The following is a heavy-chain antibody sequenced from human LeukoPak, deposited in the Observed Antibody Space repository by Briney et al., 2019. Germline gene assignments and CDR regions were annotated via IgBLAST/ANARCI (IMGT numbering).Heavy chain of an antibody. CDR3: ARWAGYCSITNCYTAFDY. Sequence: SVKVSCKASGGTFSSYAISWLRQAPGQGLEWMGRMIPIFGTANYAQKFQGRVTITTDESTSTAYMELSSLRSEDTAVYYCARWAGYCSITNCYTAFDYWGQGTLVAVSS. V-gene: IGHV1-69*05. D-gene: IGHD2-2*02. J-gene: IGHJ4*02. CDR1: GGTFSSYA. CDR2: MIPIFGTA.